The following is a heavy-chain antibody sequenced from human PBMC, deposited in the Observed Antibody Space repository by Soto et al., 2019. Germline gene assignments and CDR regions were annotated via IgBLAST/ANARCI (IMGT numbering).Heavy chain of an antibody. D-gene: IGHD6-6*01. CDR3: ARTGGGMAARPLEY. J-gene: IGHJ4*02. CDR1: GYMFTTYG. Sequence: QVQLVQSGGEVRKPGASVEVSCKTSGYMFTTYGISWVRQVPGQGLEWMAWISVYNGYKKYAEKFQGRVSMTADTSTSTVSMDLRGLTSDDTATYFCARTGGGMAARPLEYWGQGTLVTVSS. V-gene: IGHV1-18*01. CDR2: ISVYNGYK.